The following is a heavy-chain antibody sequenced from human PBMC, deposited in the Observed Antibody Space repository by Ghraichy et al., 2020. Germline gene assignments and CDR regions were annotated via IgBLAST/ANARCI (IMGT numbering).Heavy chain of an antibody. Sequence: SETLSLTCTVSRGSLSSSSYYLGWIRQPPGKGLEWIGSIYYSGSTYYNPSLKSRVTISVDTSKNQFSLKLSSVTAADTAVYYCAVLPLEWLPSYWGQGTLVTVSS. CDR2: IYYSGST. CDR3: AVLPLEWLPSY. J-gene: IGHJ4*02. D-gene: IGHD3-3*01. V-gene: IGHV4-39*01. CDR1: RGSLSSSSYY.